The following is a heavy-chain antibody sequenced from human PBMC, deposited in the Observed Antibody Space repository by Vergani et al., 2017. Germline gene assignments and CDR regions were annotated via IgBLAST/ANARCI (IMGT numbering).Heavy chain of an antibody. CDR2: IWYDGSNK. CDR3: ARGYPYSSSAPFDY. D-gene: IGHD6-6*01. J-gene: IGHJ4*02. Sequence: QVQLVESGGGVVQPGRSLRLSCAASGFTFSSYGMHWVRQAPGKGLEWVAVIWYDGSNKYYADSVKGRFTISRDNSKNTLYLQMNSLRAEDTAVYYCARGYPYSSSAPFDYWGQGTLVTVSS. CDR1: GFTFSSYG. V-gene: IGHV3-33*01.